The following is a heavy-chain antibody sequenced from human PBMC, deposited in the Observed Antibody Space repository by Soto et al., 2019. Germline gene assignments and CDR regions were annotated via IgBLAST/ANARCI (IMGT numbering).Heavy chain of an antibody. Sequence: QVQLQESGPGLVRPSEILSLTCTVSGGSISRYYWSWIRQPPGKGLEWIGCIYYSGSTNYSPSLKARSAIAVDTSKNQYSMKLSSVTAADTAADYCARDLHYYDSSGYPRVEAFDYWGQGTMVTVSS. J-gene: IGHJ3*01. CDR2: IYYSGST. CDR1: GGSISRYY. D-gene: IGHD3-22*01. CDR3: ARDLHYYDSSGYPRVEAFDY. V-gene: IGHV4-59*01.